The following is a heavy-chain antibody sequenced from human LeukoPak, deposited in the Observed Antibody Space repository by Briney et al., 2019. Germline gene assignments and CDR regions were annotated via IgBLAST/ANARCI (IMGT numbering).Heavy chain of an antibody. CDR1: GFTFSSYG. D-gene: IGHD6-19*01. Sequence: GGSLRLSCAASGFTFSSYGMSWVRQAPGKGLEWVSAISGSGGSTYYADSVKGRFTISRDNSKNTLYLQMNSLRAEDTAVYYCARETYSSGWYDHWGQGTLVTVSS. CDR3: ARETYSSGWYDH. V-gene: IGHV3-23*01. CDR2: ISGSGGST. J-gene: IGHJ5*02.